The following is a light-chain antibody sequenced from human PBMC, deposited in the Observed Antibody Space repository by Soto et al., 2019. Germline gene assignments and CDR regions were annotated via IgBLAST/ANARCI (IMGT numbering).Light chain of an antibody. CDR3: QVWDSSTARV. Sequence: SSELTQPLSVSVALGQTARITCGGNNIGSKNVHWYQQKPGQAPVRVIYRDSNRPSGIPERFSGSNSGNTATLTISRAQAGDEADYYCQVWDSSTARVFGGGTKLTVL. V-gene: IGLV3-9*01. CDR1: NIGSKN. CDR2: RDS. J-gene: IGLJ3*02.